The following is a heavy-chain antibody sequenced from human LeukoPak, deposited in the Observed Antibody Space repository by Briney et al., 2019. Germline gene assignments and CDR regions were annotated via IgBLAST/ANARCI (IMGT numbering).Heavy chain of an antibody. V-gene: IGHV4-39*01. CDR1: GGSISSSSYY. CDR2: IYYSGST. J-gene: IGHJ4*02. CDR3: ARSPLHSGSSHFDY. D-gene: IGHD1-26*01. Sequence: SETLSLTCTVSGGSISSSSYYWGWIRQPPGKGLEWIGSIYYSGSTYYNPSLKSRVTISVDTSKNQFSLKLSSVTAADTAVYYCARSPLHSGSSHFDYWGQGTLVTVSS.